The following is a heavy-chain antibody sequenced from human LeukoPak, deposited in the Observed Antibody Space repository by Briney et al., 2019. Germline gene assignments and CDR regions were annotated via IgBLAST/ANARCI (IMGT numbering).Heavy chain of an antibody. CDR3: AKVRCSTSCYFDY. Sequence: PGGSLRLSCAASGFTFSRYSMNWVRQAPGKGLEWVSSISSSSSYIYYADSVKGRFTISRDNAKNSLYLQMNSLRAEDTAVYYCAKVRCSTSCYFDYWGQGTLVTVSS. CDR1: GFTFSRYS. J-gene: IGHJ4*02. V-gene: IGHV3-21*01. D-gene: IGHD2-2*01. CDR2: ISSSSSYI.